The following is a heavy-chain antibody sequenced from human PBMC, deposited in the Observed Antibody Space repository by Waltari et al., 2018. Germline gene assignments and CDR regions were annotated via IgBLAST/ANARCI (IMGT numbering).Heavy chain of an antibody. CDR3: AKDFTATVLLPNY. CDR2: ISSSSSYI. V-gene: IGHV3-21*01. J-gene: IGHJ4*02. D-gene: IGHD2-15*01. Sequence: EVQLVESGGGLVKPGGSLRLSCAASGFTFSSYSMNWLSQAPGKGLEWVSSISSSSSYIYYADSVKGRFTISRDNAKNSLYLQMNSLRPEDTAMYYCAKDFTATVLLPNYWGQGTLVTVSS. CDR1: GFTFSSYS.